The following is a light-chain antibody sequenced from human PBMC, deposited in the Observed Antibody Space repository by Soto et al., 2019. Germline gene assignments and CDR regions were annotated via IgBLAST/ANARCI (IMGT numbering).Light chain of an antibody. Sequence: QLVLTQPPSVSGAPGQRITISCTGSSSNIGAGYEVHWYQQLPGTAPKLLIYDSINRPSGVPDRFSGSKSATSASLAITGLQAEDEADYYCQSYDSSLSGAVFGGGTKLTVL. V-gene: IGLV1-40*01. CDR1: SSNIGAGYE. CDR2: DSI. CDR3: QSYDSSLSGAV. J-gene: IGLJ3*02.